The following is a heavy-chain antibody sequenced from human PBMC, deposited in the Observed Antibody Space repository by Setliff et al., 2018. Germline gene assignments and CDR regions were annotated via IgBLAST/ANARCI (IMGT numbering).Heavy chain of an antibody. CDR3: ARDLFSRGTTFDY. CDR1: GFNFNLYN. D-gene: IGHD3-16*01. CDR2: IISNSLTI. Sequence: GGSLRLSCAASGFNFNLYNMNWVRQAPGKGLEWVSYIISNSLTIHYADSVRGRFTISRDISKKTLYLQMNSLRVEDTAMYYCARDLFSRGTTFDYWGQGTLVTVSS. J-gene: IGHJ4*02. V-gene: IGHV3-48*01.